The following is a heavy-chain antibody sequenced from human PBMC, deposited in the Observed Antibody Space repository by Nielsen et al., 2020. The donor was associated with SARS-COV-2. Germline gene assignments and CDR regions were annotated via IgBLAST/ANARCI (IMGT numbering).Heavy chain of an antibody. Sequence: WIRQPPGKGLEWVAVISYDGSNKYYADSVKGRFTISRDNSKNTLYLQMNSLRAEDTAVYYCARAFRGSYYYGMDVWGQGTTVTVSS. D-gene: IGHD3-16*01. J-gene: IGHJ6*02. CDR2: ISYDGSNK. V-gene: IGHV3-30-3*01. CDR3: ARAFRGSYYYGMDV.